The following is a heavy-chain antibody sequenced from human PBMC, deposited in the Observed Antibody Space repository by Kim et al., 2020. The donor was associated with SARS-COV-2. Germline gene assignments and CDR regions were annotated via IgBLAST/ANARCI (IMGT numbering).Heavy chain of an antibody. J-gene: IGHJ3*02. Sequence: GGSLRLSCAASGFTFSSYAMHWVRQAPGKGLEWVAVISYDGSNKYYADSVKGRFTISRDNSKNTLYLQMNSLRAEDTAVYYCARVLSVYGDVGGAFDIWGQGTMVTVSS. D-gene: IGHD4-17*01. CDR3: ARVLSVYGDVGGAFDI. CDR1: GFTFSSYA. CDR2: ISYDGSNK. V-gene: IGHV3-30*04.